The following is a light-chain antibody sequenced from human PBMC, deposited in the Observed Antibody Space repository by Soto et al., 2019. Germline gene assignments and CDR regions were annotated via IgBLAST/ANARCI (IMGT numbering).Light chain of an antibody. CDR1: QSVTNSY. J-gene: IGKJ1*01. CDR3: HQYNSSPWT. V-gene: IGKV3-20*01. CDR2: ASS. Sequence: EIVLTQSPGTLSLSPGERATLSCTASQSVTNSYLAWYQQKPGQAPRLLIYASSSRATGIPDRFSGSGSGTAFTLTISRLEPEDSAVYYCHQYNSSPWTFGLGTKVEIK.